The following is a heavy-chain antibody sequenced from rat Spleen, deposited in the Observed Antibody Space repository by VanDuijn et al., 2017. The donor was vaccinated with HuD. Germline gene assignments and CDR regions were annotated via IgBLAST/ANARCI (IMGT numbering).Heavy chain of an antibody. D-gene: IGHD5-1*01. CDR3: TRDPLGTFDY. CDR2: ITNTGGST. J-gene: IGHJ2*01. Sequence: EVQLVETGGGLVQPGRSLKLSCVASGFTFNNYWMSWIRQAPGKGLEWVASITNTGGSTYYPDSVKGRFTISRDNAKSTLYLQMNSLRSEDTATYYCTRDPLGTFDYWGQGVMVTVSS. CDR1: GFTFNNYW. V-gene: IGHV5-31*01.